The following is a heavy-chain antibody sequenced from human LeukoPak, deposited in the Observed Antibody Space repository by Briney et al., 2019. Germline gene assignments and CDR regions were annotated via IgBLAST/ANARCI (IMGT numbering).Heavy chain of an antibody. CDR1: GGSFTGYY. D-gene: IGHD5-24*01. V-gene: IGHV4-34*01. Sequence: SETLSLTCAVYGGSFTGYYWTWIRQPPGKGLEWIGEIYHSGSTNYSPSLKSRVTISIDTSKNEFSLKLSSVTAADTAVYYCATVEMATRNAFDIWGQGTMVTVSS. CDR3: ATVEMATRNAFDI. CDR2: IYHSGST. J-gene: IGHJ3*02.